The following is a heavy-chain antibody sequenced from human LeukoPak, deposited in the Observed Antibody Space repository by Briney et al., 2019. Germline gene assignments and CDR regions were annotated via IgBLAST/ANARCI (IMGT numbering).Heavy chain of an antibody. CDR1: GGSFSGYY. D-gene: IGHD6-13*01. CDR2: IYYSGST. CDR3: ARDSSSWYKGGWFDP. Sequence: SETLSLTCAVYGGSFSGYYWSWIRQPPGKGLEWIGYIYYSGSTNYNPSLKSRVTISVDTSKNQFSLKLSSVTAADTAVYYCARDSSSWYKGGWFDPWGQGTLVTVSS. J-gene: IGHJ5*02. V-gene: IGHV4-59*01.